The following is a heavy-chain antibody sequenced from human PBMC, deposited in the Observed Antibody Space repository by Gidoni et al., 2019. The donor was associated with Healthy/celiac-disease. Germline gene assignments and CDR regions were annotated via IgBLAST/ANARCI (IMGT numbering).Heavy chain of an antibody. CDR3: AKLDTAMESRPDAEYFQH. CDR2: ISGSGGST. Sequence: EVQLVESGGGLVQPGGSLRLSAAASGFSFSSYAMSWVRQAPGKGLEWVSAISGSGGSTYYADSVKGRFTISRDNPKNTLYLQMNSLRAEDTAVYYCAKLDTAMESRPDAEYFQHWGQGTLVTVSS. D-gene: IGHD5-18*01. V-gene: IGHV3-23*04. CDR1: GFSFSSYA. J-gene: IGHJ1*01.